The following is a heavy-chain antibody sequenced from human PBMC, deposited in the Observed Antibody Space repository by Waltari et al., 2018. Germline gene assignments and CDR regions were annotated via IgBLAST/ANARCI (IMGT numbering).Heavy chain of an antibody. CDR3: ARDRAAAGTGAAFDI. CDR2: FDPEDGET. Sequence: QVQLVQSGAEVKKPGASVKVSCKVSGYTLTELSMHWVRQAPGKGLEWMGGFDPEDGETIYAQKFQGRVTITADESTSTAYMELSSLRSEDTAVYYCARDRAAAGTGAAFDIWGQGTMVTVSS. J-gene: IGHJ3*02. CDR1: GYTLTELS. V-gene: IGHV1-24*01. D-gene: IGHD6-13*01.